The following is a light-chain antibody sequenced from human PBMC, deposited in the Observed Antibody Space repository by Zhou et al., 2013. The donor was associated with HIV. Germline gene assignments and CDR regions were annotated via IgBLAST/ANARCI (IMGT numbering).Light chain of an antibody. Sequence: DIQMTQSPSTLSASVGDRVTITCRASQSISSWLAWYQQKPGKAPKLLIYKASSLESGVPSRFSGSGSGTEFTLTISSLQPDDFATYYCQKYNSAPLTFGGGTKVEIK. CDR1: QSISSW. J-gene: IGKJ4*01. CDR2: KAS. CDR3: QKYNSAPLT. V-gene: IGKV1-5*03.